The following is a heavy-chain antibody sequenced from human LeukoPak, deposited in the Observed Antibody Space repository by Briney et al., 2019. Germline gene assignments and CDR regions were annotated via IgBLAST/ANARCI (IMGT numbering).Heavy chain of an antibody. V-gene: IGHV5-10-1*01. CDR1: GYSFTSYW. J-gene: IGHJ5*02. CDR3: ARQKGIAVAGPDGFDP. Sequence: GESLKISCQGSGYSFTSYWISWVRPMPGKGLEWLGRIDPTDSYTYYSPSFQGHVTISADKSIYTAYLQWSSLKASDTAMYYCARQKGIAVAGPDGFDPWGQGTLVTVSS. CDR2: IDPTDSYT. D-gene: IGHD6-19*01.